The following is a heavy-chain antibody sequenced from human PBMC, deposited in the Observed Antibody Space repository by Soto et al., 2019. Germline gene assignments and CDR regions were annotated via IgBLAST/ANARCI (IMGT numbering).Heavy chain of an antibody. D-gene: IGHD3-10*01. CDR1: GGSISSYY. V-gene: IGHV4-4*07. J-gene: IGHJ6*02. Sequence: PSETLSLTCTVPGGSISSYYWSWIRQSAGKGLEWIGRIYNGGNTQYNPSLKSRVTMSADTSKNQFSLRLNSVTAADTAVYYCARDGSDSYGLDVWGQGTTVTVSS. CDR2: IYNGGNT. CDR3: ARDGSDSYGLDV.